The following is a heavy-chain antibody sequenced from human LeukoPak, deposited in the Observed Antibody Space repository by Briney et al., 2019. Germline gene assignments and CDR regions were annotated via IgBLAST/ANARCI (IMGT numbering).Heavy chain of an antibody. CDR2: MNPNSGNT. D-gene: IGHD3-10*01. V-gene: IGHV1-8*01. Sequence: ASVKVSCKASGYTFNNYDINWVRQAAGHGLEWMGWMNPNSGNTAYAQNFQGRVTMTRDISTATAYMELSGLRTEDTAVYYCVRGQITIFRGGARDGVYGYDHWGQGTQVTVSS. CDR3: VRGQITIFRGGARDGVYGYDH. CDR1: GYTFNNYD. J-gene: IGHJ5*02.